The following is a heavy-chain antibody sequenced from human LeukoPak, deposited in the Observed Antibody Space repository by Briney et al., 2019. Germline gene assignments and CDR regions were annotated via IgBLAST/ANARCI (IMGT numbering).Heavy chain of an antibody. V-gene: IGHV4-59*12. CDR2: IYYSGTT. Sequence: PSETLSLTCTVSGDSINDYYWTWIRQLPGKRLEWIGYIYYSGTTTYNPSLGSRVTISLDTSKNQFSLTLTSVTAADTAVYYCARRFCSSAGCHRTFNYFDPWGQGILVTVSS. J-gene: IGHJ5*02. CDR3: ARRFCSSAGCHRTFNYFDP. CDR1: GDSINDYY. D-gene: IGHD2-2*01.